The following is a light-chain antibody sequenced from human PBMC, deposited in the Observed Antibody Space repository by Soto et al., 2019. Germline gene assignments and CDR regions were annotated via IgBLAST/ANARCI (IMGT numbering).Light chain of an antibody. V-gene: IGKV3-20*01. CDR2: GAS. Sequence: EIVLTQSPATLSLSPGARATLSRQASQSVGNNLARYQQKPGQAPRLLIYGASIRATGIPDRFSGSGSETDFTLTISRLEPEDFALYYCQQYGSSAPITFGQGTRLEIK. CDR1: QSVGNN. J-gene: IGKJ5*01. CDR3: QQYGSSAPIT.